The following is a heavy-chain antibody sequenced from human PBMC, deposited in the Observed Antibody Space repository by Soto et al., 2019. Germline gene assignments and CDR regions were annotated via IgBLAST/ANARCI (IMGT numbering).Heavy chain of an antibody. CDR1: GGSFSGYY. CDR3: ARGSGRAIFGVVPFDY. J-gene: IGHJ4*02. D-gene: IGHD3-3*01. Sequence: QVQLQQWGAGLLKPSETLSLTCGFYGGSFSGYYWSWIRQHPGKGLEWIGEINHSGGTNYNPSLKRRVTISVDTSMNHFSLRLSSVTAADAAVYYCARGSGRAIFGVVPFDYWGQGTLVTVSS. V-gene: IGHV4-34*01. CDR2: INHSGGT.